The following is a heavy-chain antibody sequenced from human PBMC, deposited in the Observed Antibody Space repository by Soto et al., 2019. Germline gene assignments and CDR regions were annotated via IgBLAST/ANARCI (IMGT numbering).Heavy chain of an antibody. Sequence: PGGSLRLSCAASGLTFSSYGMHWVRQAPGKGLEWVAVISYDGSNKYYADSVKGRFTISRDNSKNTLYLQMNSLRAEDTAVYYCAKDFNSGYDFDYYYGMDVWGQGTTVTAP. D-gene: IGHD5-12*01. V-gene: IGHV3-30*18. CDR2: ISYDGSNK. CDR1: GLTFSSYG. J-gene: IGHJ6*02. CDR3: AKDFNSGYDFDYYYGMDV.